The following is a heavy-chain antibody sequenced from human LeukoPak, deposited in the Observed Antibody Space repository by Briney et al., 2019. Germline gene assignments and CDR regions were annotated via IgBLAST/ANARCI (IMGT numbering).Heavy chain of an antibody. D-gene: IGHD6-13*01. J-gene: IGHJ4*02. CDR2: ISAYNGNT. Sequence: GASVKVSCKASGYTFTSYDINWVRQATGQGLEWMGWISAYNGNTNYAQKLQGRVTMTTDTSTSAACMELRSLRSDDTAVYYCARESYSSSWFSDYWGQGTLVTVSS. CDR1: GYTFTSYD. CDR3: ARESYSSSWFSDY. V-gene: IGHV1-18*01.